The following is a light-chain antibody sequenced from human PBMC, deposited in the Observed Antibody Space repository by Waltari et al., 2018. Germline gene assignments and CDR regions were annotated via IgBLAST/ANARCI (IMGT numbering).Light chain of an antibody. Sequence: EIVLTQSPGTLSLSPGERATLPCRASQSVSRSYLAWYHQKPGQAPRPLIYGASSRATGIPDRFSGSGSGTDFTLTISTLQAEDVAVYYCQQSDNWPPITFGQGTRLEIK. J-gene: IGKJ5*01. V-gene: IGKV3-20*01. CDR3: QQSDNWPPIT. CDR2: GAS. CDR1: QSVSRSY.